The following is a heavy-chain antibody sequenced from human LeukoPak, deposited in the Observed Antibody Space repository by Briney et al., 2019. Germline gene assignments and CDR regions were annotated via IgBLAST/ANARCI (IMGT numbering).Heavy chain of an antibody. D-gene: IGHD1-1*01. CDR3: ARVAKERVGGVYYFDY. Sequence: PGGSLRLSCAPSGFTFTDYDMHWVRQATGKGLGWVSAIGTAGDTYYTGSVKGRFTISRENAKNSLYLQMNSLRAGDTAVYYCARVAKERVGGVYYFDYWGQGTLVTVSS. CDR1: GFTFTDYD. J-gene: IGHJ4*02. V-gene: IGHV3-13*01. CDR2: IGTAGDT.